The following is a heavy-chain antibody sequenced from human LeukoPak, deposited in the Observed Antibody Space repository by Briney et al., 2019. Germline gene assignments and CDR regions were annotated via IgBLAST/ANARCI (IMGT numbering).Heavy chain of an antibody. CDR1: GFTFRDYG. CDR2: ISGGGGDT. V-gene: IGHV3-23*01. CDR3: ARTRTDFVGYYFDY. D-gene: IGHD3/OR15-3a*01. Sequence: GGSLRLSCTASGFTFRDYGMSWVRQAPGKGLEWVSAISGGGGDTYYADSVKGRFTISRDNSKNTLYLQMNSLRAEDTAVYYCARTRTDFVGYYFDYWGQGTLVTVSS. J-gene: IGHJ4*02.